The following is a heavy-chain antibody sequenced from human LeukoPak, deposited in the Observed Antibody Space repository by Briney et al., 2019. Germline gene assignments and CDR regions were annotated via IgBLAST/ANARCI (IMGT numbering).Heavy chain of an antibody. V-gene: IGHV4-59*08. D-gene: IGHD3-10*01. Sequence: SETLSLTCTVSGGSISSYYWSWIRQPPGKGLEWIGYIYYSGSTNYNPPLKSRVTISVDTSKNQFSLKLSSVTAADTAVYYCARFGGSESDQIPYYYYGMDVWGQGTTVTVSS. J-gene: IGHJ6*02. CDR1: GGSISSYY. CDR2: IYYSGST. CDR3: ARFGGSESDQIPYYYYGMDV.